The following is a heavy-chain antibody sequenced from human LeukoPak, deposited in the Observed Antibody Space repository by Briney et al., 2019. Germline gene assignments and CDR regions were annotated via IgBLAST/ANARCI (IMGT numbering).Heavy chain of an antibody. CDR2: IYSGGST. V-gene: IGHV3-53*01. CDR3: AREIYCSASSCTGGVFDI. J-gene: IGHJ3*02. Sequence: GGSLRLSCAASGFTVSSNCMSWVRQAPGKGLEWVSVIYSGGSTYYADSVKGRFTISRDNSKNTLYLQMNSLRVEDTAVYYCAREIYCSASSCTGGVFDIWGQGTMVTVSS. D-gene: IGHD2-15*01. CDR1: GFTVSSNC.